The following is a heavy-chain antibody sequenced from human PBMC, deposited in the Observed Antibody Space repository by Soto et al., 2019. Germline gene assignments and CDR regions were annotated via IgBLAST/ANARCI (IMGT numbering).Heavy chain of an antibody. CDR3: GRVGLRRPPGGNYYYGMDV. Sequence: ASVKVSCKASGYHFTNYGISWVRQAPGQGLAWMGWISAYNGNTNYAHKLQGRVTMTTDTSTSTAYMELRSLRSEDTSGSYPGRVGLRRPPGGNYYYGMDVWDQGSTVTVSS. J-gene: IGHJ6*02. CDR1: GYHFTNYG. V-gene: IGHV1-18*04. CDR2: ISAYNGNT. D-gene: IGHD3-3*01.